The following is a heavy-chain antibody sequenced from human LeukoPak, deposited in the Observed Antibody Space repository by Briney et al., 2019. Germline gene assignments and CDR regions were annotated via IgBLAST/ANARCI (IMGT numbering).Heavy chain of an antibody. J-gene: IGHJ4*02. CDR3: AKGITAAAFDY. CDR2: ISAYNGNT. D-gene: IGHD6-25*01. V-gene: IGHV1-18*01. Sequence: ASVKVSCKASGYTFTTYGITWVRQAPGQGLGWMGWISAYNGNTNYAQNFQGRVTMTTDTSTSTAYMELRSLRSDDTAVFYCAKGITAAAFDYWGQGPLVTVSS. CDR1: GYTFTTYG.